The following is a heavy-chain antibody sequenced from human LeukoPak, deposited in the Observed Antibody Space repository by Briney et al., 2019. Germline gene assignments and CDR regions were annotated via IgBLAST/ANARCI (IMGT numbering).Heavy chain of an antibody. V-gene: IGHV1-2*06. CDR2: INPNSGGT. J-gene: IGHJ4*02. CDR1: GYTFTGYY. D-gene: IGHD6-13*01. Sequence: ASVKVSCKASGYTFTGYYMHWVRQAPGQGLEWMGRINPNSGGTNYAQKFQGRVTMIRDTSISTAYMELSRLRSDDTAVYYCARVKGYSSSWAFRYWGQGTLVTVSS. CDR3: ARVKGYSSSWAFRY.